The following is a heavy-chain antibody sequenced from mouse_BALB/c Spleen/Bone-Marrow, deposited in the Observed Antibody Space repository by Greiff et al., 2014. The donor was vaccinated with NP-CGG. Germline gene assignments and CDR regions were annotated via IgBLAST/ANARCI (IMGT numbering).Heavy chain of an antibody. D-gene: IGHD2-1*01. CDR3: ARSGGNYVAWFVY. J-gene: IGHJ3*01. CDR2: TDPSDSET. V-gene: IGHV1-69*02. CDR1: GYTFTRYW. Sequence: QVQLQQSGAEVVKPGAPVKLSCKASGYTFTRYWMHWVRQRPGRGLEWIGKTDPSDSETHYNHEFKDKATLTVDKSSSTAYIQLSSLTSEDSAVYFCARSGGNYVAWFVYWGQGTLVTVSP.